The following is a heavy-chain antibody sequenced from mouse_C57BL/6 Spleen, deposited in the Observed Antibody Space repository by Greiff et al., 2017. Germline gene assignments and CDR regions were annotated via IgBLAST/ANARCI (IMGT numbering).Heavy chain of an antibody. J-gene: IGHJ1*03. V-gene: IGHV1-18*01. Sequence: VQLQQSGPELVKPGASVKIPCKASGYTFTDYNMDWVKQSHGKSLEWIGDINPNNGGTIYNQKFKGKATLTVDKSSSTAYMELRSLTSDDTAVDYCAREDLYYRYFDVWGTGTTVTVSS. D-gene: IGHD1-1*01. CDR2: INPNNGGT. CDR3: AREDLYYRYFDV. CDR1: GYTFTDYN.